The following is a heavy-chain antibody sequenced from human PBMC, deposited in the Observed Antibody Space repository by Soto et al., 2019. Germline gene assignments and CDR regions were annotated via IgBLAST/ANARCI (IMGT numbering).Heavy chain of an antibody. CDR3: ARDYLPSRLEDYYYGMDV. V-gene: IGHV4-31*03. D-gene: IGHD4-17*01. Sequence: SETLSLTCTVSGGSISSGGYYWSWIRQHPGKGLEWIGYIYYSGSTYYNTSLKSRVTISVDTSKNQFSLKLSSVTAADTAVYYFARDYLPSRLEDYYYGMDVWGQGTTVTVSS. CDR2: IYYSGST. J-gene: IGHJ6*02. CDR1: GGSISSGGYY.